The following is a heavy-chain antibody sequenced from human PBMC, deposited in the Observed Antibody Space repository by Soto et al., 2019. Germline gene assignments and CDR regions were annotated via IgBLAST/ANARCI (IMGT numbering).Heavy chain of an antibody. CDR3: AKSTGGTANGMGV. Sequence: EVQVVESGGGSVQPGRSLRLSCAASGFSFDDYAMHWVRQAPGKGLEWVSGISWNSGTIGYADSVKGRFTISRDNAKNSLYLQMNSLRAEDTALYYCAKSTGGTANGMGVWGQGTTVTVSS. V-gene: IGHV3-9*01. CDR2: ISWNSGTI. D-gene: IGHD2-8*02. CDR1: GFSFDDYA. J-gene: IGHJ6*02.